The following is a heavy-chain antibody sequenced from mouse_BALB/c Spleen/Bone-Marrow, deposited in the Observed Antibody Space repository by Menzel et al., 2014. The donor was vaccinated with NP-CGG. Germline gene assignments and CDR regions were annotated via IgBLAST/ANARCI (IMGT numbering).Heavy chain of an antibody. Sequence: VQLQQSGAELVKPGASVKLSCKASGYTFTSYWTHWVKQRPGQGLEWIGEIDPSDSYTNYNQKFKGKATLTVDKSSSTAYMQLSSLTSEDSAVYFCARWLLRYYAMDDWGQRTSVTVSS. CDR2: IDPSDSYT. CDR1: GYTFTSYW. CDR3: ARWLLRYYAMDD. J-gene: IGHJ4*01. D-gene: IGHD2-3*01. V-gene: IGHV1-69*02.